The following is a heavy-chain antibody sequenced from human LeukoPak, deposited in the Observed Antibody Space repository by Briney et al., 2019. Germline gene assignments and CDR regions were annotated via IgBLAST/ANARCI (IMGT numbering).Heavy chain of an antibody. J-gene: IGHJ4*02. V-gene: IGHV3-30-3*01. CDR2: ISYDGSNK. D-gene: IGHD4-17*01. CDR1: GLAFSSYS. CDR3: ARGDYGDPQFDY. Sequence: GGSLRLSCVASGLAFSSYSMHWVRQAPGKGLEWVAVISYDGSNKYYADSVKGRFTISRDNSKNTLYLQMNGLRAEDTAVYYCARGDYGDPQFDYWGQGTLVTVSS.